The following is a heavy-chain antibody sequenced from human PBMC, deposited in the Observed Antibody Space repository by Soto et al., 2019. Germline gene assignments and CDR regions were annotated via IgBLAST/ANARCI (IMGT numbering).Heavy chain of an antibody. D-gene: IGHD1-26*01. CDR1: GYTFTSYA. Sequence: QVQLVQSGAEVKKPGASVKVSCKASGYTFTSYAMHWVRQAPGQRLEWMGWINTGNGNTKYSQKFQARVTITRDTSASTAYMELSSLSSEDTAVYYCARDLGVGAASDYWGQGTLVTVSS. CDR2: INTGNGNT. J-gene: IGHJ4*02. CDR3: ARDLGVGAASDY. V-gene: IGHV1-3*04.